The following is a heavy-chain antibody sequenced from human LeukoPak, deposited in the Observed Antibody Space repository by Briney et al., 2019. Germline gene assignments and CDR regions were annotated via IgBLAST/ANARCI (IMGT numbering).Heavy chain of an antibody. CDR2: IYYSGST. CDR3: ARGKSNWNYVLNYYYYYMDV. V-gene: IGHV4-59*08. CDR1: GGSISSYY. Sequence: SETLSLTCTVSGGSISSYYWSWIRQPPGKGLEWIGYIYYSGSTNYNPSLKSRVTISVDTSKNQFSLKLSSVTAADTAVYYCARGKSNWNYVLNYYYYYMDVWGKGTTVTVSS. D-gene: IGHD1-7*01. J-gene: IGHJ6*03.